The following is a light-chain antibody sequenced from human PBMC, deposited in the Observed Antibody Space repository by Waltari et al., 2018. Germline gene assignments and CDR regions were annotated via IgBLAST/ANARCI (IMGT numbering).Light chain of an antibody. V-gene: IGLV2-23*02. Sequence: QSALTQPASVSGSPGQSSTISCPGTSNDVGNYNLFSWYQQYPGKVPQLIIYEVNKRPSGVSHRFSGSKSRNTASLTISGLQAEDEADYYCFSYTGDTTLYVFGTGTKVTVL. CDR3: FSYTGDTTLYV. CDR1: SNDVGNYNL. CDR2: EVN. J-gene: IGLJ1*01.